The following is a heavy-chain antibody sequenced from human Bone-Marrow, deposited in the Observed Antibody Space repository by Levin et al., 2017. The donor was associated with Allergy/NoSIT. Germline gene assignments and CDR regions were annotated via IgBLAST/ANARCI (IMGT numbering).Heavy chain of an antibody. J-gene: IGHJ4*02. CDR2: IVIGSDKT. D-gene: IGHD3-3*01. V-gene: IGHV1-58*01. Sequence: TSVKVSCKASGFTFSASAVQWVRQPRGQRHEWIGRIVIGSDKTNYAQKFRERVTITSDTSTSIAYMEVSSLTSEDTAMYYCVADINYDFWSGSSAYWGQGTLVTVSS. CDR3: VADINYDFWSGSSAY. CDR1: GFTFSASA.